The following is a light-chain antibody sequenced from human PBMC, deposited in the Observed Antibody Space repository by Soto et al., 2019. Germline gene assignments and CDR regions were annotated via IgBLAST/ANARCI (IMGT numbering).Light chain of an antibody. J-gene: IGKJ5*01. Sequence: EIVLTQSPGIMYLSPGERATLSCRASQTVGRSFLAWYQQKPGQSPRLLIFGTSIRATGIPDRFSGGGSGADFTLTISRLDPEDFAVYYCQQRHMWPITFGQGTRLEIK. CDR3: QQRHMWPIT. CDR1: QTVGRSF. V-gene: IGKV3-20*01. CDR2: GTS.